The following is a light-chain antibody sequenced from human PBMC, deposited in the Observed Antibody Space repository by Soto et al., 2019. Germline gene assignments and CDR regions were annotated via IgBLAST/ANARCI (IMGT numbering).Light chain of an antibody. J-gene: IGLJ1*01. Sequence: QSVLTQPASVSASPGQSITISCTGTSSDVGGSNFVSWYQQHPGKPPKLIIYDVATRPSGVSNRFSVSKSGSTASLIISRLQTEDEADYYCVSLTSSTTYVFGSGTKLTVL. CDR3: VSLTSSTTYV. V-gene: IGLV2-14*03. CDR1: SSDVGGSNF. CDR2: DVA.